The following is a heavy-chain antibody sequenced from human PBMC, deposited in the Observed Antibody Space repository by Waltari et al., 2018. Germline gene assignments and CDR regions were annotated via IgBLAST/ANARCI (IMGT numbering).Heavy chain of an antibody. CDR1: GGSISSGGYY. CDR3: ARDREVTSYSSSWYVADHDAFDI. CDR2: IYYSGST. J-gene: IGHJ3*02. V-gene: IGHV4-31*03. Sequence: QVQLQESGPGLVKPSQTLSLTCTVSGGSISSGGYYWSWIRQHPGKGLEWFGYIYYSGSTYYNPSLKSRVTISVDTSKNQFSLKLSSVTAADTAVYYCARDREVTSYSSSWYVADHDAFDIWGQGTMVTVSS. D-gene: IGHD6-13*01.